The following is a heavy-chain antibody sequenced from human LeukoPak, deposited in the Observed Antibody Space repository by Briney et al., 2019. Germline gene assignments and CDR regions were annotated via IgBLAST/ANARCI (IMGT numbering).Heavy chain of an antibody. CDR1: GYTSSSYG. CDR3: ARDVPGSIGTTARFDP. D-gene: IGHD1-1*01. Sequence: GASVKVSCKSSGYTSSSYGISWMRQAPGQGLEWIGWISTYNGNTNYAQKFQGRATMTTDTSTSTAYMELRSLRSDDTAIYCCARDVPGSIGTTARFDPWGQGTLVTVSS. V-gene: IGHV1-18*04. J-gene: IGHJ5*02. CDR2: ISTYNGNT.